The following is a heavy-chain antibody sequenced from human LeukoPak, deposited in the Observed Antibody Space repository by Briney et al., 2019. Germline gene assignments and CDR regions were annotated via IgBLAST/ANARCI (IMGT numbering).Heavy chain of an antibody. Sequence: PGGSLRLSCAASGFTFSTYSMNWVRQAPGKGLEWVSYISGRSESKSYADSVKGRFTISRDNAKNSLYLQMNSLRVEDTALYYCARPTGSYGFDIWGQGAMVTVSS. J-gene: IGHJ3*02. CDR2: ISGRSESK. CDR1: GFTFSTYS. D-gene: IGHD4-17*01. V-gene: IGHV3-48*01. CDR3: ARPTGSYGFDI.